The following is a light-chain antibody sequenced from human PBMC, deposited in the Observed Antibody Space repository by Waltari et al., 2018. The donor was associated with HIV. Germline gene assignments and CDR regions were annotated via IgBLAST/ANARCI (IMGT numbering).Light chain of an antibody. V-gene: IGLV1-44*01. Sequence: QSVLTQPPSASGTPGQRVTISCSGSTSNIGTNTVNWYQQLPGPAPKRLFFSALQRPSGVPGRFSGSKSDTSASLAISGLQSDDEANYYCATWDDSLNGPLFGGGTKLTVL. CDR1: TSNIGTNT. CDR3: ATWDDSLNGPL. CDR2: SAL. J-gene: IGLJ2*01.